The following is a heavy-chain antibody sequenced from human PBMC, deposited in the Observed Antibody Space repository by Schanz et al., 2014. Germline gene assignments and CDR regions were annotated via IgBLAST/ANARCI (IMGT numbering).Heavy chain of an antibody. Sequence: QVQLQESGPGLVKPSETLSLTCTVSGVSIGGYYWSWIRQPPGKGLEWIGYIFFSGSTTYNPSFNSRVTISVNRPKTQFPRTLGSVTAADTAVYYCARLGVGDKAYYYYGTDVWGQGTTVLVSS. V-gene: IGHV4-59*08. CDR3: ARLGVGDKAYYYYGTDV. J-gene: IGHJ6*02. D-gene: IGHD1-26*01. CDR1: GVSIGGYY. CDR2: IFFSGST.